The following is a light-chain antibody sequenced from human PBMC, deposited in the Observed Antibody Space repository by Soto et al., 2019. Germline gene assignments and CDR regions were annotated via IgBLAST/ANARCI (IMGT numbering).Light chain of an antibody. Sequence: SVLTQPASVSGSPGQSVTISCTGPRSDIGDSNFISWYQHSPGKAPRLLIYEVNNRPSGVSKRFSGSKAGNTASLTISGLPDDDEADYFCASFRSGTILVFGSGTKVTVL. J-gene: IGLJ1*01. V-gene: IGLV2-14*01. CDR1: RSDIGDSNF. CDR2: EVN. CDR3: ASFRSGTILV.